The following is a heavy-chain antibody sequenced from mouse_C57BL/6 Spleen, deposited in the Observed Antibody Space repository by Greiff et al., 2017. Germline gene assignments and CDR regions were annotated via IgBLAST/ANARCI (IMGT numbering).Heavy chain of an antibody. Sequence: EVQLVESGGGLVQPGGSLKLSCAASGFTFSDYGMAWVRQAPRKGPEWVAFISNLAYSIYYADTVTGRFTISRENAKNTLYLEMSSLRSEDTAMYYCARGTTNYAMDYWGQGTSVTVSS. CDR1: GFTFSDYG. J-gene: IGHJ4*01. V-gene: IGHV5-15*01. CDR3: ARGTTNYAMDY. D-gene: IGHD1-1*01. CDR2: ISNLAYSI.